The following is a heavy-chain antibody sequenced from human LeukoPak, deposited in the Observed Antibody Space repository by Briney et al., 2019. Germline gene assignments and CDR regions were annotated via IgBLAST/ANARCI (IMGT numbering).Heavy chain of an antibody. J-gene: IGHJ6*02. CDR1: GGAFSSYA. CDR2: IIPIFGTA. Sequence: SVKVSCKASGGAFSSYAISWVRQAPGQGLEWMGGIIPIFGTANYAQKFQGRVTITADESTSTAYMELSSLRSEDTAVYYCARVQLGARFLEAPLPPNYYYYGMDVWGQGTTVTVSS. V-gene: IGHV1-69*13. CDR3: ARVQLGARFLEAPLPPNYYYYGMDV. D-gene: IGHD3-3*01.